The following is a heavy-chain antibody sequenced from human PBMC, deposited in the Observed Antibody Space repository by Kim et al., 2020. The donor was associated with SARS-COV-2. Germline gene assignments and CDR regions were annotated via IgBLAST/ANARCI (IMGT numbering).Heavy chain of an antibody. D-gene: IGHD6-13*01. CDR2: ISWNSGSI. CDR1: GFTFGDYA. V-gene: IGHV3-9*01. J-gene: IGHJ2*01. CDR3: AKLSLDSSWLLRYFDL. Sequence: GGSLRLSCAASGFTFGDYAMHWVRQAPGKGLEWVSGISWNSGSIGYADSVKGRFTISRDNAKNSLYLQMNSLRAEDTALYYCAKLSLDSSWLLRYFDLWGRGTLVTVSS.